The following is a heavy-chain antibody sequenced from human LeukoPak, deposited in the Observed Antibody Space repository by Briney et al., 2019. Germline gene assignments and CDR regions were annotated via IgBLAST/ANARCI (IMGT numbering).Heavy chain of an antibody. Sequence: GGSLRLSCAASGFTFSSYEMNWVRQAPGKGLEWVSYTSSSGSTIYYADSVKGRFTISRDNAKNSLYLQMNSLKTEDTAVYYCTTFRGSYFDYWGQGTLVTVSS. V-gene: IGHV3-48*03. CDR1: GFTFSSYE. J-gene: IGHJ4*02. D-gene: IGHD3-10*01. CDR2: TSSSGSTI. CDR3: TTFRGSYFDY.